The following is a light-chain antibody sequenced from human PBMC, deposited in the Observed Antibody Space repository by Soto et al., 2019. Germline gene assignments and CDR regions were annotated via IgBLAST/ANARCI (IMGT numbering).Light chain of an antibody. J-gene: IGKJ1*01. CDR3: QQYGSPPWT. CDR1: QSVSSNY. Sequence: EIVFTQSPGTLSLSPGERATLACRASQSVSSNYLAWYQQKPGQAPRLLIYGASSRATGIPDRFSGSGSGTDFTLTISRLEPEDFAVYYCQQYGSPPWTFGQGTKVDIK. CDR2: GAS. V-gene: IGKV3-20*01.